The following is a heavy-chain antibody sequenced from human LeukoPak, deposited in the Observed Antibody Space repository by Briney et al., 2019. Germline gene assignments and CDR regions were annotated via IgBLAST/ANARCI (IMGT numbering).Heavy chain of an antibody. D-gene: IGHD1-26*01. CDR1: GGAISSYY. Sequence: PSETLSLTCTVSGGAISSYYWSWLRQPPGKGLEGIGYIYYTGSTNYNPSLKSRATISVDTSKNQFSLNLSSVTAADTAVYYCARGRVSGSYLRAFNYWGQGTLVTVSS. V-gene: IGHV4-59*01. J-gene: IGHJ4*02. CDR3: ARGRVSGSYLRAFNY. CDR2: IYYTGST.